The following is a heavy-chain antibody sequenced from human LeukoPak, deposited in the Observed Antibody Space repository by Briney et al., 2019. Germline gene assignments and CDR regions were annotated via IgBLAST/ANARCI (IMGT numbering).Heavy chain of an antibody. J-gene: IGHJ4*02. CDR2: IIPIFGTA. D-gene: IGHD2-15*01. CDR3: ARGVTCSGGSCHLTFDY. Sequence: SVKVSCKASGGTFSSYAISRVRQAPGQGLEWMGGIIPIFGTANYAQKFQGRVTITADESTSAAYMELSSLRSEDTAVYYCARGVTCSGGSCHLTFDYWGQGTLVTVSS. CDR1: GGTFSSYA. V-gene: IGHV1-69*13.